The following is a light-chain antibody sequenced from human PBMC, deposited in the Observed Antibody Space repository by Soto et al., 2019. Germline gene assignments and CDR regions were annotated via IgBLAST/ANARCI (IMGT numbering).Light chain of an antibody. J-gene: IGKJ1*01. CDR1: QSLTYNS. Sequence: LLKQSPGTLSLSPGERATLSCRASQSLTYNSLAWYQQIPGQAPRLLIYGASNRATGIPDRFSGSGSGTDFTLTISRLEPEDFAVYYCQQYGISPRTFGQGTKVDIK. CDR3: QQYGISPRT. CDR2: GAS. V-gene: IGKV3-20*01.